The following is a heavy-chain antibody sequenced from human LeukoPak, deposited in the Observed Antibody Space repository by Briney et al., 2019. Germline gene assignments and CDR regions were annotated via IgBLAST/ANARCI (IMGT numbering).Heavy chain of an antibody. D-gene: IGHD3-10*01. Sequence: SVKVSCKASGGTFSSYAISWVRQAPGQGLGWMGRIIPIFGTANYAQKFQGRVTITTDESTSTAYMELSSLRSEDTAVYYCARDGVEGGSGSLRLDYWGQGTLVTVSS. CDR1: GGTFSSYA. CDR3: ARDGVEGGSGSLRLDY. CDR2: IIPIFGTA. V-gene: IGHV1-69*05. J-gene: IGHJ4*02.